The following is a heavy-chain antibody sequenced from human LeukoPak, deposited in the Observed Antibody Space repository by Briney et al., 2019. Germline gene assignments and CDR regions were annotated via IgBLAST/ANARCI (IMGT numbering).Heavy chain of an antibody. J-gene: IGHJ4*02. Sequence: SQTLSLTCVVSGDSVSSKNGAWNWIRQSPSRGLEWLGRTDYRSKWYNDYAESMEGRMNISQDTSKNQYSLLLNSVTPDDTAVYYCARDFGTTGWHTFDYWGQGTLVTVSS. V-gene: IGHV6-1*01. CDR1: GDSVSSKNGA. CDR3: ARDFGTTGWHTFDY. D-gene: IGHD6-19*01. CDR2: TDYRSKWYN.